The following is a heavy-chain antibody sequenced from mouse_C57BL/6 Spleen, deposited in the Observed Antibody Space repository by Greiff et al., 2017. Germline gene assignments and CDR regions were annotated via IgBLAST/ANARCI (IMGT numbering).Heavy chain of an antibody. CDR2: IHPNNGCT. CDR3: SSWWDRFDY. V-gene: IGHV1-64*01. D-gene: IGHD1-1*02. CDR1: GYTFTSYW. Sequence: QVQLQQPGAELVKPGASVKLSCKASGYTFTSYWMHWVKQRPGQGLEWIGMIHPNNGCTNYNEKFKIKATMTVDKSTSTAYMQLRSLTSEDSAVFYCSSWWDRFDYWGQGTTLTVSS. J-gene: IGHJ2*01.